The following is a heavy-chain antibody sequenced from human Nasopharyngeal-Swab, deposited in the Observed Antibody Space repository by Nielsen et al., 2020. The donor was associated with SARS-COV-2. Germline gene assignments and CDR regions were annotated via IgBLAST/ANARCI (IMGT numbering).Heavy chain of an antibody. CDR3: AKPHLRYYDWLLFDY. V-gene: IGHV3-21*06. CDR2: ISSSVSYI. Sequence: GGSLRLSCAASGFTFSTYSMIWVRQAPAKGLEWVSWISSSVSYIYYADSVKGRFTISRDNAKNALYLQMSSLRAEDTAVYYCAKPHLRYYDWLLFDYWGQGTLVTVSS. CDR1: GFTFSTYS. J-gene: IGHJ4*02. D-gene: IGHD3-9*01.